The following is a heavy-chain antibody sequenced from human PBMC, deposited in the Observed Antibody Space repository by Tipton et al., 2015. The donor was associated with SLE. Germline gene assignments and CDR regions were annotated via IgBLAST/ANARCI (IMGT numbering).Heavy chain of an antibody. CDR2: IYFSESA. Sequence: TLSLTCTVSGGSISTHFWSWIRQPPGKGLEWIGSIYFSESANYSPSLKSRVTISLDTSRSQFSLQLSSVTAADTAVYYCARGEDIVVAVDAFDIWGQGTMVTVSS. D-gene: IGHD2-15*01. CDR3: ARGEDIVVAVDAFDI. J-gene: IGHJ3*02. CDR1: GGSISTHF. V-gene: IGHV4-59*08.